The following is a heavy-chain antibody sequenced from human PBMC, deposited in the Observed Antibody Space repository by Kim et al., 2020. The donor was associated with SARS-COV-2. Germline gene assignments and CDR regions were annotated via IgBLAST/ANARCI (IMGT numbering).Heavy chain of an antibody. J-gene: IGHJ4*02. CDR3: ARDPYSRSAGYFDY. Sequence: GGSLRLSCAASGFTFSSYAMHWVRQAPGKGLEWVAVISYDGSNKYYADSVKGRFTISRDNSKNTLYLQMNSLRAEDTAVYYCARDPYSRSAGYFDYWGQGTLVTVSS. D-gene: IGHD4-4*01. CDR2: ISYDGSNK. V-gene: IGHV3-30-3*01. CDR1: GFTFSSYA.